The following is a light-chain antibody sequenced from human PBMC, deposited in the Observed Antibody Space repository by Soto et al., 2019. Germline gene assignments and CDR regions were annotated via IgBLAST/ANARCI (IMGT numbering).Light chain of an antibody. CDR2: GSS. Sequence: DSQMTQSPSSLSASVGDTVTITVRAGQSVSTYLNWYQQKPDKAPKLLIYGSSRLQTGVPSRFSGSGYGTDFNLTISSVQTEDFATYFCQHTYRTPWTFGQGTKVDIK. CDR1: QSVSTY. J-gene: IGKJ1*01. CDR3: QHTYRTPWT. V-gene: IGKV1-39*01.